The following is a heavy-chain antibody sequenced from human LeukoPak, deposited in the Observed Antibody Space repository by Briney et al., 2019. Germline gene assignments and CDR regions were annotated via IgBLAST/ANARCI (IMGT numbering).Heavy chain of an antibody. J-gene: IGHJ4*02. CDR1: GGYISSYY. CDR2: IYSSGST. D-gene: IGHD2-21*01. Sequence: PSETLSLTCTVSGGYISSYYWSWIRQPAGKGLEWIGRIYSSGSTKYNPSLVGRVTMTVDTSKNQFSLKLSSATAADTAVYYCASTQAGIGDFDYWGQGSLVTVSS. V-gene: IGHV4-4*07. CDR3: ASTQAGIGDFDY.